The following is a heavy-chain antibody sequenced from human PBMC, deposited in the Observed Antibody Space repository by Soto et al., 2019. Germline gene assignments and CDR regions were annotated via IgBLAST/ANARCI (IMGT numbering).Heavy chain of an antibody. Sequence: SETLSLTCTVSGGSISSYYWSWIRQPPGKGLEWIGYIYYSGSTNYNPSLKSRVTISVDTSKNQFSLKLSSVTAADTAVYYCARRYGASFDCWGQGTLVTVSS. J-gene: IGHJ4*02. CDR2: IYYSGST. CDR3: ARRYGASFDC. CDR1: GGSISSYY. D-gene: IGHD4-17*01. V-gene: IGHV4-59*01.